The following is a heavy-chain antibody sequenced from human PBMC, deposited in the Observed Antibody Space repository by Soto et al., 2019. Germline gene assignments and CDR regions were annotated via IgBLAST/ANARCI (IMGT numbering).Heavy chain of an antibody. V-gene: IGHV3-21*01. D-gene: IGHD6-19*01. CDR3: ARDDHGGYSSGWYGSPYYYYGMGV. CDR1: GFTFSSYS. Sequence: EVQLVESGGGLVKPGGSLRLSCAASGFTFSSYSMNWVRQAPGKGLEWVSSISSSSSYIYYADSVKGRFTISRDNAKNSLYRQMNSLSAEDTAVYYCARDDHGGYSSGWYGSPYYYYGMGVWGQGTTVTVSS. CDR2: ISSSSSYI. J-gene: IGHJ6*02.